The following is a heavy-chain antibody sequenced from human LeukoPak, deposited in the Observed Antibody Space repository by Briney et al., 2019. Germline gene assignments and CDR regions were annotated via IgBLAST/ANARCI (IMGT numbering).Heavy chain of an antibody. J-gene: IGHJ1*01. V-gene: IGHV4-30-4*01. CDR3: ARGGEYFQH. CDR2: IYYSGST. Sequence: SQTLSLTCSVSGGSISNADYYWSWIRQPPGKGLEWIGYIYYSGSTYYNPSLKSRVSMSVDTSKNQFSLKLSSVTAADTAVYYCARGGEYFQHWGQGTLVAVSS. CDR1: GGSISNADYY.